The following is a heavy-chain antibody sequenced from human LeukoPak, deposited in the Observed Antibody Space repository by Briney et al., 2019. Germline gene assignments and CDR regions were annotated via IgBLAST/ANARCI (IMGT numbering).Heavy chain of an antibody. CDR1: GFTFSSYW. Sequence: GGSLRLSCAASGFTFSSYWMHWVRQAPGKGPVWVSRINSDGSSTNYADSVKGRFTISRDSAKNTLYLQMNSLRVEDTAVYYCARGGSNWIDYWGQGTLVTVSS. J-gene: IGHJ4*02. D-gene: IGHD6-13*01. CDR2: INSDGSST. CDR3: ARGGSNWIDY. V-gene: IGHV3-74*01.